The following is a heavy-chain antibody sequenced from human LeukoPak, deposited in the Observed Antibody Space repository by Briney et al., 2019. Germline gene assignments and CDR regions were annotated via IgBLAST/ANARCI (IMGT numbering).Heavy chain of an antibody. CDR1: GFTFGSYW. V-gene: IGHV3-7*01. CDR3: ARVRARSYCSSNSCYGY. J-gene: IGHJ4*02. D-gene: IGHD2-2*01. Sequence: GGSLRLSCAASGFTFGSYWMSWVRQAPGRGLEWVANIKQDGSEKYYVDSVKGRFTISRDNAENSLYLQMNSLRAEDTAVYYCARVRARSYCSSNSCYGYWGQGTLVTVSS. CDR2: IKQDGSEK.